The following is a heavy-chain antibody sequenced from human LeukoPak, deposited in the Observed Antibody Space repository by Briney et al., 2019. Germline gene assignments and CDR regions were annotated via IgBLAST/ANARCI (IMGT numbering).Heavy chain of an antibody. CDR2: ISSSSSYI. J-gene: IGHJ4*02. V-gene: IGHV3-21*01. Sequence: GGSLRLSCAASGFTFSSYSMTWVRQAPGKGLEWVSSISSSSSYIYYADSVKGRFTISRDNAKNSLYLQMNSLRAEDTAVYYCARAWLERRGGYFDYWGQGTLVTVSS. CDR3: ARAWLERRGGYFDY. D-gene: IGHD1-1*01. CDR1: GFTFSSYS.